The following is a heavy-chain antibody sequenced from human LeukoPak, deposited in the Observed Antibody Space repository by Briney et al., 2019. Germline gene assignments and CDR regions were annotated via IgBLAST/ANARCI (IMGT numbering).Heavy chain of an antibody. Sequence: GRSLRLSCAASGFIFSTYGMHWVRQAPGKGLEWVAVIWYDGSNRNYADSVKGRFPISRDNSKNTVYLQMNSLRGEDTAVYYCARERGSGSHYAIDIWGQGTMVTVSS. CDR3: ARERGSGSHYAIDI. V-gene: IGHV3-33*01. J-gene: IGHJ3*02. D-gene: IGHD3-10*01. CDR2: IWYDGSNR. CDR1: GFIFSTYG.